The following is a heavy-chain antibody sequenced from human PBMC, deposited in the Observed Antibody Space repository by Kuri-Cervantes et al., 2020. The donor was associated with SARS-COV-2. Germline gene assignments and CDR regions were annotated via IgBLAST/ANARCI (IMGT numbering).Heavy chain of an antibody. V-gene: IGHV4-38-2*01. CDR3: ARGLWGEWLLSYYYMDV. CDR2: IYHSGST. D-gene: IGHD3-3*01. J-gene: IGHJ6*03. Sequence: GSLRLSCAVSGYSISSGYYWGWVRQPPGKGLEWIGSIYHSGSTYYNPSLMSRVTILVDTSKNQFSLKLSSVTAADTAVYYCARGLWGEWLLSYYYMDVWGKGTTVTVSS. CDR1: GYSISSGYY.